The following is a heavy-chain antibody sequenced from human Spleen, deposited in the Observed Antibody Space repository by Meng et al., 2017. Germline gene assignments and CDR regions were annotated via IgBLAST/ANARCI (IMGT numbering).Heavy chain of an antibody. J-gene: IGHJ4*02. Sequence: SETLSLTCTVSGGSISSGGYYWSWIRQHPGKGLEWIGYIYYSGSTYYNPSLKSRVTISVDTSKNQFSLKLSSVTAADTAVYYCARGGYSYGYDYWGQGTLVTVSS. CDR2: IYYSGST. D-gene: IGHD5-18*01. V-gene: IGHV4-31*03. CDR1: GGSISSGGYY. CDR3: ARGGYSYGYDY.